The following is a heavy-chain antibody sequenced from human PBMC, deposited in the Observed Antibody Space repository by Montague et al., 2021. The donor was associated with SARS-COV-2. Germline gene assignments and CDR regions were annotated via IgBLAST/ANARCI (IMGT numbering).Heavy chain of an antibody. V-gene: IGHV4-34*01. CDR1: GGSLSDYY. D-gene: IGHD2-2*03. CDR3: ARGTPGY. J-gene: IGHJ4*02. CDR2: INHGGST. Sequence: SETLSLTCAVYGGSLSDYYWSWIRQPPGGGLEWIGRINHGGSTKYNPSLKSRVTISIDTSKNQFSLKLSSVTAADTAVYYCARGTPGYWGQGTLVTVSS.